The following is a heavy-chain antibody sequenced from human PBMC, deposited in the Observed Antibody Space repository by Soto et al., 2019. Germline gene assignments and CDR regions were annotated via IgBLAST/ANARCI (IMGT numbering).Heavy chain of an antibody. CDR2: FDPEDGET. CDR1: GYTLTELS. Sequence: ASVKVSFKVSGYTLTELSMHWVRQAPGKGLEWMGGFDPEDGETIYAQKFQGRVTMTEDTSTDTAYMELSSLRSEDTAVYYCASYSAYYYDSSGSRRAFDIWGQGTMVTVSS. V-gene: IGHV1-24*01. J-gene: IGHJ3*02. CDR3: ASYSAYYYDSSGSRRAFDI. D-gene: IGHD3-22*01.